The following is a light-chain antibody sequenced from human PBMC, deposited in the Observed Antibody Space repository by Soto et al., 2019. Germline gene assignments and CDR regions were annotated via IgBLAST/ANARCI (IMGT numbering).Light chain of an antibody. CDR3: QQGYSIHALT. V-gene: IGKV1-39*01. CDR1: QTISTY. CDR2: DVS. J-gene: IGKJ4*01. Sequence: DIQMTQSPSSLSASVGDRITISCRASQTISTYLHWYQHKPGRAPRLLISDVSTLQSGVPGRFRGSGSETEFTLTITYXQXXXXXTYYCQQGYSIHALTFGGGTKVELK.